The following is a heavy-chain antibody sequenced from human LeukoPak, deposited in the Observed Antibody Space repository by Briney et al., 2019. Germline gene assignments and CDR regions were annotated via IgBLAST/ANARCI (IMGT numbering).Heavy chain of an antibody. Sequence: ASVNVSCKASGYTFTSYDINWVRQATGQGLEWMGWMNPNSGNTGYAQKFQGRVTMTRNTSISTAYIELSSLRSEDTAVYYCASIEYCYGSGYYYGMDVWGQGTTVTVSS. D-gene: IGHD3-10*01. V-gene: IGHV1-8*01. CDR3: ASIEYCYGSGYYYGMDV. CDR2: MNPNSGNT. J-gene: IGHJ6*02. CDR1: GYTFTSYD.